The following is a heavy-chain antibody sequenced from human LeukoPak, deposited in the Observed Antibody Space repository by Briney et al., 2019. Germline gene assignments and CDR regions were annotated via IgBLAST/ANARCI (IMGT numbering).Heavy chain of an antibody. CDR3: ARASYCSGGSCYSDY. J-gene: IGHJ4*02. CDR1: GYTFTSYS. CDR2: ISAYNGNT. D-gene: IGHD2-15*01. Sequence: ASVKVSCKASGYTFTSYSISWVRQAPGQGLEWMGWISAYNGNTIYAQKVKGRVTMTTDTSTSTAYMELRSLKSDDTAVYYCARASYCSGGSCYSDYWGKGTLVTVS. V-gene: IGHV1-18*01.